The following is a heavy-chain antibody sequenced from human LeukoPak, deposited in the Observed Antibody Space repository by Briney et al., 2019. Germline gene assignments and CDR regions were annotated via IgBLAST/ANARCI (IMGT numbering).Heavy chain of an antibody. CDR1: GFTVSSNY. J-gene: IGHJ4*02. CDR3: VPHPGYDFWSGYSY. Sequence: RGSLRLSCAASGFTVSSNYMSWVRQAPGKGLEWVSVIYSGGSTYYADSVKGRFTISRDNAKNTLYLQMNSLRAEDTAIYYCVPHPGYDFWSGYSYWGQGTLVTVSS. CDR2: IYSGGST. D-gene: IGHD3-3*01. V-gene: IGHV3-53*01.